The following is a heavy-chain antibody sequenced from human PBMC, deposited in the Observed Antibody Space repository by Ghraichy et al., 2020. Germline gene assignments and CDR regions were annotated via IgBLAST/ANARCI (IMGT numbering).Heavy chain of an antibody. V-gene: IGHV3-23*01. J-gene: IGHJ5*01. Sequence: ESLNISCAASGFTFSSYAMTWVRQAPGKGLEWVSGLSVSGASTYYADSVKGRFVISRDNSKSTLYLQMNSLRAEDTAVYYCAKRGRDNWFESWGQGTLVTVSS. D-gene: IGHD3-16*01. CDR3: AKRGRDNWFES. CDR1: GFTFSSYA. CDR2: LSVSGAST.